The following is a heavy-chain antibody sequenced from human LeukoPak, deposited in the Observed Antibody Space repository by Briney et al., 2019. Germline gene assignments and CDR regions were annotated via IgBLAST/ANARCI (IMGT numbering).Heavy chain of an antibody. D-gene: IGHD6-13*01. Sequence: GGSLRLSCAASGFTFSNYAMHWVRQAPGKGLEYVSAISSNGGSTYHANFVKGRFTISRDNSNNTLYLQMGSLRAEDMAVYYCARRSSSWFHYFDYWGQGTLVTVSS. J-gene: IGHJ4*02. V-gene: IGHV3-64*01. CDR1: GFTFSNYA. CDR3: ARRSSSWFHYFDY. CDR2: ISSNGGST.